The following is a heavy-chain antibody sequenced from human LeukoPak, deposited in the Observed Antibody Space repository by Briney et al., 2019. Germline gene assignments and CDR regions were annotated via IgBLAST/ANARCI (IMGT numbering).Heavy chain of an antibody. CDR2: ISYDGSNK. Sequence: RRGGSLRLSCAASGFTFSSYAMHWVRHAPGKGLEWVAVISYDGSNKYYADSVKGRFTISRDNSKNTLYLQMNSLRAEDTAVYYCARVKTTTTWYHIGYWGQGTLVTVSS. J-gene: IGHJ4*02. CDR1: GFTFSSYA. D-gene: IGHD6-13*01. V-gene: IGHV3-30*04. CDR3: ARVKTTTTWYHIGY.